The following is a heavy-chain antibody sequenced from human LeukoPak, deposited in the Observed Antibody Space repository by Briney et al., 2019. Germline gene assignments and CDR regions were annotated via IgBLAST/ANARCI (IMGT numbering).Heavy chain of an antibody. D-gene: IGHD3/OR15-3a*01. CDR3: ARVVPWTGYYEDGMDV. CDR2: IIPIFGTA. J-gene: IGHJ6*04. Sequence: GATVKVSCKASGGTFSSYAISWVRQAPGQGLEWMGGIIPIFGTANYAQKFQGRVTITADKSTSTAYMELSSLRSEGTAVYYCARVVPWTGYYEDGMDVWGKGTTVTVSS. CDR1: GGTFSSYA. V-gene: IGHV1-69*06.